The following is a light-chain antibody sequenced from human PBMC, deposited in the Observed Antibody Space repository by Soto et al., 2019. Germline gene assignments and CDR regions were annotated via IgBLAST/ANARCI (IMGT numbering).Light chain of an antibody. CDR3: QQYNNCSPIA. CDR2: GAS. Sequence: ELVMTQSPATLSVSPGERATLSCRASQRVSSTLAWYQQKPAQAPSQLIYGASTRATGVPARFSGSGSGTEFTLTISSLLSEDFSVYYCQQYNNCSPIAFGQGTRLEIK. V-gene: IGKV3-15*01. CDR1: QRVSST. J-gene: IGKJ5*01.